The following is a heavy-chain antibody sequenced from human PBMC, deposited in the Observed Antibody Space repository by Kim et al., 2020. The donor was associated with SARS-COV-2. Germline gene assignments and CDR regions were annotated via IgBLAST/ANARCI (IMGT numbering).Heavy chain of an antibody. J-gene: IGHJ4*02. CDR1: GFIFSNYA. CDR2: ISGSGGST. CDR3: VKGPRFTMIVVALKEVDF. D-gene: IGHD3-22*01. Sequence: GGSLRLSCSASGFIFSNYAMYWVRQAPGKGLEYVSAISGSGGSTDYADPVRGRFTISRDNSKNTLYLQMSSLRPEDTAVYYCVKGPRFTMIVVALKEVDFWGQGILVTVSS. V-gene: IGHV3-64D*09.